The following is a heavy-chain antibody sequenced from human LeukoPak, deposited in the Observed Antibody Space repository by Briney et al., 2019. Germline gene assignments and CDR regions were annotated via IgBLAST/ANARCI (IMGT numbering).Heavy chain of an antibody. CDR3: ASEAAGFIDY. CDR1: GFTFSAYS. Sequence: GGSLRLSCAASGFTFSAYSMNWVRQAPGKGLEWVSSITSTSSYTYYADSVKGRFTISRDNAKNSLYLQLNSLRAEDTAVYYCASEAAGFIDYWGQGTLVTVSS. CDR2: ITSTSSYT. D-gene: IGHD6-13*01. V-gene: IGHV3-21*01. J-gene: IGHJ4*02.